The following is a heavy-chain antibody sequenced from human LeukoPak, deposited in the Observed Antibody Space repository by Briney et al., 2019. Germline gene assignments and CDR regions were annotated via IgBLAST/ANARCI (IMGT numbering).Heavy chain of an antibody. D-gene: IGHD3-10*01. CDR3: ARATQIPGGSGSYLGSSDP. Sequence: GASVKVSCKASGGTFSSHPFTWVRQAPGQGLEWMGEITPIFGSANYAQRFQGRVTITADESTSTVYMELSSLRSEDTAVYYCARATQIPGGSGSYLGSSDPWGQGTLVTVSS. J-gene: IGHJ5*02. CDR1: GGTFSSHP. CDR2: ITPIFGSA. V-gene: IGHV1-69*13.